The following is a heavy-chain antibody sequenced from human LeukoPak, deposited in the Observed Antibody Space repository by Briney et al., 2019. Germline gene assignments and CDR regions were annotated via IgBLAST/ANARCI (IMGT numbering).Heavy chain of an antibody. Sequence: ASVKVSCKASGYTFTSFGISWVRQAPGQGLEWMGGIIPIFGTANYAQKFQGRVTITTDESTSTAYMELSSLRSEDTAVYYCARALSPRVYSSSGGWFDPWGQGTLVTVSS. CDR2: IIPIFGTA. V-gene: IGHV1-69*05. CDR3: ARALSPRVYSSSGGWFDP. D-gene: IGHD6-6*01. J-gene: IGHJ5*02. CDR1: GYTFTSFG.